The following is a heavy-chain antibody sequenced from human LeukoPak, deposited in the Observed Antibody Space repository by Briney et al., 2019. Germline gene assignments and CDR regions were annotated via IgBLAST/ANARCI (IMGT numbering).Heavy chain of an antibody. D-gene: IGHD3-22*01. CDR3: ARRYYYDSSGYSISYYGMDV. CDR2: IYYSGST. J-gene: IGHJ6*02. V-gene: IGHV4-39*01. CDR1: GGSISSSSYY. Sequence: SETLSLTCTVSGGSISSSSYYWGWIRQPPGKGLEWIGRIYYSGSTYYNPSLKSRVTISVDTSKNQFSLKLSSVTAADTAVYYCARRYYYDSSGYSISYYGMDVWGQGTTVTVSS.